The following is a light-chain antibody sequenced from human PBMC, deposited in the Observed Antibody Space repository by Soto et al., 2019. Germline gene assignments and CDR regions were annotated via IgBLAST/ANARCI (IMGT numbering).Light chain of an antibody. CDR2: ASN. CDR1: QRISSF. V-gene: IGKV1-39*01. Sequence: DIQMTQSPSSLSAAIGDRVTITCRASQRISSFVNWYQQKPGKAPNLLTFASNTLKSGVPSRFSGSGSETDFTLTIGGVQPEDSSIYYCQQSYSIPRTFGQGTKVDIK. CDR3: QQSYSIPRT. J-gene: IGKJ1*01.